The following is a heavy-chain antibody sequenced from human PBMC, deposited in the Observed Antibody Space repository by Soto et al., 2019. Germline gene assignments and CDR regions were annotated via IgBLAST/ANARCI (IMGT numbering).Heavy chain of an antibody. CDR3: ARLPDYGDYLPRMDV. D-gene: IGHD4-17*01. V-gene: IGHV1-18*01. J-gene: IGHJ6*02. CDR1: GYTFTSYG. Sequence: ASVKVSCKASGYTFTSYGISWVRQAPGQGLEWMGWISAYNGNTNYAQKLQGRVTMTTDTSTSTAYMELRSLRSDDTAVYYCARLPDYGDYLPRMDVWGQGTTVTGSS. CDR2: ISAYNGNT.